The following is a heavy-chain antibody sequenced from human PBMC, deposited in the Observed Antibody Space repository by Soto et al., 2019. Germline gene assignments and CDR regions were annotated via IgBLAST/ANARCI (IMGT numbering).Heavy chain of an antibody. CDR1: GGSISSSSYY. Sequence: SETLSLTCTVSGGSISSSSYYWGWIRQPPGKGLEWIGSIYYSGLTYYNPSLKSRVTISVDKSKNQFSLKLSSLTAADTALYYCARLEGLATISYYFDYWGQGTLVTVSS. V-gene: IGHV4-39*01. CDR3: ARLEGLATISYYFDY. J-gene: IGHJ4*02. D-gene: IGHD3-9*01. CDR2: IYYSGLT.